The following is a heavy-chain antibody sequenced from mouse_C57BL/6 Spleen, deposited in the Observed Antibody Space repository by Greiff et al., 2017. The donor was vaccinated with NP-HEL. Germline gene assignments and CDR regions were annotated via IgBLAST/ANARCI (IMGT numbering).Heavy chain of an antibody. D-gene: IGHD2-5*01. V-gene: IGHV1-62-2*01. CDR1: GYTFTEYT. J-gene: IGHJ1*03. CDR2: FYPGRGSI. Sequence: QVQLKESGAELVKPGASVKLSCKASGYTFTEYTIHWVKQRSGQGLEWIGWFYPGRGSIMYNEKFKDTATLTADKSSSTVYMELSRLTSEDSAVYFCASHEAGYHSNFYGWYCDVWGTGTTVTVSS. CDR3: ASHEAGYHSNFYGWYCDV.